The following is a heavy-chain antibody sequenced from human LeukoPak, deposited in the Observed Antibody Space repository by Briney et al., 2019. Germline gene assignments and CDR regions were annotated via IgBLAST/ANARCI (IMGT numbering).Heavy chain of an antibody. CDR3: AKDPMVVAANYFDY. CDR1: GFTFSSYA. Sequence: GGSLRLSCAASGFTFSSYAMIWVRQAPGKGLEWVSAISGSGGSTYYADSVKGRFTISRDNSKNTLYLQMTSLRAEDTAVYYCAKDPMVVAANYFDYWGQGTLVTVSS. J-gene: IGHJ4*02. CDR2: ISGSGGST. V-gene: IGHV3-23*01. D-gene: IGHD2-15*01.